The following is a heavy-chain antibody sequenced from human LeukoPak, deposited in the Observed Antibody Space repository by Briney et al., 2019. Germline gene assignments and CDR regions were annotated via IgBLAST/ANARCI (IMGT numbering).Heavy chain of an antibody. Sequence: SVKVSCKASGGTFSSYDISWVRQAPGQGLEWMGRIIPIVGTANYAQKFQGRVTITTDDSTSTAYMALSSLRSEDTDVYYCASYDSSGYYRHAGYFDLWGRGTLVTVSS. CDR3: ASYDSSGYYRHAGYFDL. J-gene: IGHJ2*01. V-gene: IGHV1-69*05. CDR1: GGTFSSYD. D-gene: IGHD3-22*01. CDR2: IIPIVGTA.